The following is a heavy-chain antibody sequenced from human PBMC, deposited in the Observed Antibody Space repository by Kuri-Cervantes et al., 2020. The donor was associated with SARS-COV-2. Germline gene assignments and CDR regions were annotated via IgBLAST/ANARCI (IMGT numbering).Heavy chain of an antibody. Sequence: GGSLRLSCAASGFTFRSYAMSWVRQAPGKGLEWVSVIYSGGSSTYYADSVKGRFTISRDNSKNTLYLQMNSLRAEDTAVYYCASVEGVTPDYWGQGTLVTVSS. J-gene: IGHJ4*02. CDR3: ASVEGVTPDY. D-gene: IGHD5-18*01. V-gene: IGHV3-23*03. CDR1: GFTFRSYA. CDR2: IYSGGSST.